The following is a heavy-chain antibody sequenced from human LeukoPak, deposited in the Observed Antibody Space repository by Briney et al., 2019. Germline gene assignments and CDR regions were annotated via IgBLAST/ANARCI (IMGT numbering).Heavy chain of an antibody. J-gene: IGHJ2*01. D-gene: IGHD3-16*02. CDR1: GFTFRNYG. CDR3: ARDRSVRYFDL. CDR2: IWYDGSNK. Sequence: PGGSLRLSCAASGFTFRNYGMHWVRQAPGKGLEWVAVIWYDGSNKYYADSVKGRFTISRDNSKNTLYLQMNSLRAEDTAVYYCARDRSVRYFDLWGRGTLVTVSP. V-gene: IGHV3-33*01.